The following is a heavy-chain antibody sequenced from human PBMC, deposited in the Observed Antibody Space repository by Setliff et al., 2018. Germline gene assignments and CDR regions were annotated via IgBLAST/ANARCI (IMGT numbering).Heavy chain of an antibody. CDR1: GYSFTNNW. CDR2: IFPGNSNT. J-gene: IGHJ4*02. D-gene: IGHD2-15*01. V-gene: IGHV5-51*01. Sequence: GESLKISCQGSGYSFTNNWIAWVRQMPGKGLECMGIIFPGNSNTRYSPSFQGQVTISVDKAISTAYLQWSSLKASGTATYYCARVVGADGIGIDYWGQGTVVTVSS. CDR3: ARVVGADGIGIDY.